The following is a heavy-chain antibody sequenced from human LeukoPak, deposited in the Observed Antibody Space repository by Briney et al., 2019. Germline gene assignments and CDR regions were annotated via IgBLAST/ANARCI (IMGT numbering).Heavy chain of an antibody. J-gene: IGHJ1*01. D-gene: IGHD3-3*01. CDR1: GGSISSYY. V-gene: IGHV4-59*08. Sequence: PSETLSLTCTVSGGSISSYYWSWLRQPPGKGLEWIGYIYYSGSTNYNPSLKSRVTISVDTSKNQFSLKLSSVTAADTAVYYCARSSARYYDFWSGYYTGHFQHWGQGTLVTVSS. CDR3: ARSSARYYDFWSGYYTGHFQH. CDR2: IYYSGST.